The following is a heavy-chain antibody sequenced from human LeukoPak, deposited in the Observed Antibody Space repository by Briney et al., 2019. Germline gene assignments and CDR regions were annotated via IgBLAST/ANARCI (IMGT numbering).Heavy chain of an antibody. J-gene: IGHJ3*02. CDR3: GSTRFLEWLFYPPEVPDAFDI. D-gene: IGHD3-3*01. Sequence: GGSLRLSCAASRFTFSSYAMSWVRQAPGKGLEWVSAISGSGGSTYYADSVKGRFTISRDNSKNTLYLQMNSLRAEDTAVYYCGSTRFLEWLFYPPEVPDAFDIWGQGTMVTVSS. V-gene: IGHV3-23*01. CDR2: ISGSGGST. CDR1: RFTFSSYA.